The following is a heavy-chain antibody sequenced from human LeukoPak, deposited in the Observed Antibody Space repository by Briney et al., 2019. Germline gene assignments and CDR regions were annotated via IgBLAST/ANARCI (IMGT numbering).Heavy chain of an antibody. CDR3: ARTVGYCSSTSCYMSY. D-gene: IGHD2-2*02. Sequence: GASVKVSCKASGGTFSSYAICWVRQAPGQGLEWMGGIIPIFGTANYAQKFQGRVTITADESTSTAYMELSSLRSEDTAVYYCARTVGYCSSTSCYMSYWGQGTLVTVSS. V-gene: IGHV1-69*13. J-gene: IGHJ4*02. CDR2: IIPIFGTA. CDR1: GGTFSSYA.